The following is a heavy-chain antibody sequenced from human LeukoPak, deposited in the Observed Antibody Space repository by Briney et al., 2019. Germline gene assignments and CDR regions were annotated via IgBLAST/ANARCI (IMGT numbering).Heavy chain of an antibody. Sequence: GASVKVSCKASGYTFTSYDINWVRQATGQGLEWMGWMNPNSGNTGYAQKFQGRVTMTRNTSISTAYMELSSLRSEDTAVYYCAGYRGGSYNFDYWGQGTLVTVSS. CDR1: GYTFTSYD. CDR3: AGYRGGSYNFDY. CDR2: MNPNSGNT. D-gene: IGHD1-26*01. J-gene: IGHJ4*02. V-gene: IGHV1-8*01.